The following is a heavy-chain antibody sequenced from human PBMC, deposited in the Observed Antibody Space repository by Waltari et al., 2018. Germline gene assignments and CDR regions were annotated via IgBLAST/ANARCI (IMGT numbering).Heavy chain of an antibody. D-gene: IGHD3-10*01. Sequence: QLQLVQSGAEVKTPGSSVKVSCKASGGTFSSYAISRVRQAPGQGLEWMGGIIPIFGTANYAQKFQGRVTITADESTSTAYMELSSLRSEDTAVYYCARSDITMVRGVRYYYGMDVWGQGTTVTVSS. V-gene: IGHV1-69*01. CDR2: IIPIFGTA. J-gene: IGHJ6*02. CDR3: ARSDITMVRGVRYYYGMDV. CDR1: GGTFSSYA.